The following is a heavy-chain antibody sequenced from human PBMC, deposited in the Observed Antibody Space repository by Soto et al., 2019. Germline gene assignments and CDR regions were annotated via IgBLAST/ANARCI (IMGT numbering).Heavy chain of an antibody. CDR1: GGSISSGGYY. D-gene: IGHD1-1*01. CDR2: IYYSGST. Sequence: SETLSLTCTVSGGSISSGGYYWSWIRQHPGKGLEWIGYIYYSGSTYYNPSLKSRVTISVDTSKNQFSLKLSSVTAADTAVYYCARVPQLTLRAHYYYYYYMDVWGKGTTVTVSS. CDR3: ARVPQLTLRAHYYYYYYMDV. V-gene: IGHV4-31*03. J-gene: IGHJ6*03.